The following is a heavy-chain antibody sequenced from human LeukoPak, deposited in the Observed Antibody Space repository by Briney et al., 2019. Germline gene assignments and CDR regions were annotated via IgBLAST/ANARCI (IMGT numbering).Heavy chain of an antibody. J-gene: IGHJ4*02. D-gene: IGHD1-26*01. Sequence: GGSLSLSCAASGFTFRSYDMTWVRQAPGKGLEWVSLISQTGGDTYYADSVKGRFTISRDNSKNMLFLQMSSLRAEDTAVYYCAKDLRGAGFDYWGQGNLVTVSS. CDR2: ISQTGGDT. CDR1: GFTFRSYD. CDR3: AKDLRGAGFDY. V-gene: IGHV3-23*01.